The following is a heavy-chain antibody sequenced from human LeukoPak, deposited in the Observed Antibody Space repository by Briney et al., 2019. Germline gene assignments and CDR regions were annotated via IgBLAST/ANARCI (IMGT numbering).Heavy chain of an antibody. V-gene: IGHV5-51*01. CDR2: IYPGDSDT. J-gene: IGHJ5*02. D-gene: IGHD5-24*01. Sequence: GESLKISCNSSGYIYTSYWIGWVRQVPGKGLEWMGIIYPGDSDTRYSPSFQGQVTISADKSISTAYLQWSSLKASDTAMYCARLGSRHGYNWGDLWGQGTLVSVSS. CDR1: GYIYTSYW. CDR3: ARLGSRHGYNWGDL.